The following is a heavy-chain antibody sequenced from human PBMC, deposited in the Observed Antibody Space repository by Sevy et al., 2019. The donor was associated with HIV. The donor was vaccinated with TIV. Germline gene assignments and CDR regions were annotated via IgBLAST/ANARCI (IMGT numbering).Heavy chain of an antibody. D-gene: IGHD6-6*01. J-gene: IGHJ4*02. CDR1: GFTFSSYA. V-gene: IGHV3-64D*06. Sequence: GGSLRLSYSASGFTFSSYAMHWVRQAPGKGLEYVSAISSNGGSTYYADSVKGRFTISRDNSKNTLYLQMSSLRAEDTAVYYCVKEPIEYSSSPGAGYFDYWGQGTLVTVSS. CDR3: VKEPIEYSSSPGAGYFDY. CDR2: ISSNGGST.